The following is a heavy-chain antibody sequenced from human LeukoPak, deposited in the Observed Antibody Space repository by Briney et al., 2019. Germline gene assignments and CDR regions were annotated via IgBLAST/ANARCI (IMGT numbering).Heavy chain of an antibody. J-gene: IGHJ5*02. CDR2: IYHSGST. Sequence: SQTLSLTCAVSGGSISSGGYSWSWIRQPPGKGLEWIGYIYHSGSTYYNPSLKSRVTISVDRSKNQFSLKLSSVTAADTAVYYCARVRKDYDILTGYYNGYNWFDPWGQGTLVTASS. V-gene: IGHV4-30-2*01. CDR3: ARVRKDYDILTGYYNGYNWFDP. CDR1: GGSISSGGYS. D-gene: IGHD3-9*01.